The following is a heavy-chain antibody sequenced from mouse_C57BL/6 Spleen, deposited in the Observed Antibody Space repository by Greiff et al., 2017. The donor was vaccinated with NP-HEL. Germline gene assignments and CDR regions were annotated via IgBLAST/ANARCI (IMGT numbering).Heavy chain of an antibody. CDR1: GYSFTGYY. J-gene: IGHJ2*01. CDR3: ARITTVVFDY. V-gene: IGHV1-42*01. D-gene: IGHD1-1*01. Sequence: VQLQQSGPELVKPGASVKISCKASGYSFTGYYMNWVKQSPEKSLEWIGEINPSTGGTTYNQKFKAKATLTVDKSSSTAYMQLKSLTSEDSAVYYCARITTVVFDYWGRGTTLTVSS. CDR2: INPSTGGT.